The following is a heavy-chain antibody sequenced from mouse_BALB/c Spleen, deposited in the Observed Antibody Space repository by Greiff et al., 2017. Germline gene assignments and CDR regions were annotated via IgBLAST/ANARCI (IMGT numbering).Heavy chain of an antibody. J-gene: IGHJ4*01. Sequence: DVKLVESGGGLVKPGGSLKLSCAASGFTFSDYYMYWVRQTPEKRLEWVATISDGGSYTYYPDSVKGRFTISRDNAKNNLYLQMSSLKSEDTAMYYCARALRNAMDYWGQGTSVTVSS. CDR1: GFTFSDYY. CDR3: ARALRNAMDY. D-gene: IGHD1-1*01. V-gene: IGHV5-4*02. CDR2: ISDGGSYT.